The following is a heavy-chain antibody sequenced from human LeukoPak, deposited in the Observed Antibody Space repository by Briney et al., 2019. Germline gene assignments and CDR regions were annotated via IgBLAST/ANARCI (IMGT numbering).Heavy chain of an antibody. CDR1: GGSISSGGYY. D-gene: IGHD3-22*01. J-gene: IGHJ4*02. CDR2: ISYSGGT. Sequence: PSETLSLTCSVSGGSISSGGYYWSWIRQHPGKGLEWIGYISYSGGTYYKPSLKSRIRISQDTSENQFSLRLTSVTAADTAVYYCARGGRHYYDSTGYPFDFWGQGSLVTVSS. V-gene: IGHV4-31*03. CDR3: ARGGRHYYDSTGYPFDF.